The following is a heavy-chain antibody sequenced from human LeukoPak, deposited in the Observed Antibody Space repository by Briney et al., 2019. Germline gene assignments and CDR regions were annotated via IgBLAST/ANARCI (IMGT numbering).Heavy chain of an antibody. CDR1: GYTFTNYG. Sequence: GASVKVSCKASGYTFTNYGISWVRQAPGQGLEWMGWISGYNANTNYAQKLQGRVTMTTDTSTSTAYMELRSLRSDDTAVYYCARDRPPSTILVTKDAFDIWGQGTMVTVSS. CDR3: ARDRPPSTILVTKDAFDI. V-gene: IGHV1-18*01. D-gene: IGHD2-2*01. J-gene: IGHJ3*02. CDR2: ISGYNANT.